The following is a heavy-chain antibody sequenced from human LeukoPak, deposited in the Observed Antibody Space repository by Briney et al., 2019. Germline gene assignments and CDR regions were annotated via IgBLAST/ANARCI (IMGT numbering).Heavy chain of an antibody. D-gene: IGHD3-3*01. V-gene: IGHV3-7*01. CDR1: GFFFSNYW. Sequence: PGGSVRLSCTASGFFFSNYWMSWVRQAQGKGLEWVANINLDGNGRFYVDSVKGRFTISRDNNKKSVYLQMNSLRAEDTAVYYCARDTDDFQGLDIWGQGTRVTVSS. CDR2: INLDGNGR. CDR3: ARDTDDFQGLDI. J-gene: IGHJ3*02.